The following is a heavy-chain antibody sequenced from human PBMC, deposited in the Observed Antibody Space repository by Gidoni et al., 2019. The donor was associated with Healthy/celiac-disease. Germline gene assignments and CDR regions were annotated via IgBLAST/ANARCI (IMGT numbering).Heavy chain of an antibody. CDR1: GFPFSSYW. CDR2: IKQDGSEK. CDR3: ARDPAHSSSSAPFDY. D-gene: IGHD6-6*01. Sequence: EVQLVESGGGLVQPGGSLRLSCAASGFPFSSYWMSWVRQAPGKGLEWVANIKQDGSEKYYVDSVKGRFTISRDNAKNSLYLQMNSLRAEDTAVYYCARDPAHSSSSAPFDYWGQGTLVTVSS. J-gene: IGHJ4*02. V-gene: IGHV3-7*04.